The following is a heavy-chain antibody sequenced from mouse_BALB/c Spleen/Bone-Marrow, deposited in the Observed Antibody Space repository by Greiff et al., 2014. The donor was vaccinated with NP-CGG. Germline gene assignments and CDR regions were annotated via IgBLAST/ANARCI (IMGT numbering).Heavy chain of an antibody. Sequence: VKLVESGAELMKPGASVKISCKASGYTFSGYGIEWVKQRPEQGLEWIGEILPGSVSIKYNEKFKGKVTLIADTSSNTASMQLSRLNSEESDVYSCERCNGKGWYFDVWGAGTTVTVSS. CDR3: ERCNGKGWYFDV. D-gene: IGHD2-1*01. V-gene: IGHV1-9*01. J-gene: IGHJ1*01. CDR1: GYTFSGYG. CDR2: ILPGSVSI.